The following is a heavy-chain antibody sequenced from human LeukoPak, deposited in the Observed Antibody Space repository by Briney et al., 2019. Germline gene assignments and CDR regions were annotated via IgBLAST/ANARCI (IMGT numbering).Heavy chain of an antibody. J-gene: IGHJ4*02. CDR2: INPRVGNT. Sequence: ASVKVSCKASGYTFTGYFMHWVRQAPGQGLEWMGMINPRVGNTNYAQKFQGRVTMTRDTSTSTVYMELSSLASEDTAFYYCARGNDGGNSNFDYWGQGTLVTVSS. CDR1: GYTFTGYF. V-gene: IGHV1-46*01. D-gene: IGHD4-23*01. CDR3: ARGNDGGNSNFDY.